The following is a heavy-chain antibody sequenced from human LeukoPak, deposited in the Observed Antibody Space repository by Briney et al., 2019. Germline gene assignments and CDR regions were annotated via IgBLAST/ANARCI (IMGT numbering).Heavy chain of an antibody. CDR1: GGPITSYY. Sequence: SETLSLTCSVSGGPITSYYWSWIRQPPGKGLEWIGYIYYSGFTTYKPSLKSRVTISADTSKNQFSLKLKSVTAADTAVYYCARGPLTPMAPHDAFDIWGQGTMLTVSA. V-gene: IGHV4-59*08. CDR3: ARGPLTPMAPHDAFDI. J-gene: IGHJ3*02. D-gene: IGHD5-24*01. CDR2: IYYSGFT.